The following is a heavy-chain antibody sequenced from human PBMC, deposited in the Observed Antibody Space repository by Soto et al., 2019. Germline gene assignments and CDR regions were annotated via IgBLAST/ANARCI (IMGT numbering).Heavy chain of an antibody. J-gene: IGHJ6*02. CDR2: IYYSGST. CDR1: GGSISSSSYY. V-gene: IGHV4-39*01. D-gene: IGHD2-2*01. CDR3: YLYRKFAFVKTSSDDYVMDV. Sequence: SETLSLTCTVSGGSISSSSYYWGWIRQPPGKGLEWIGSIYYSGSTYYNPSLKSRVTISVDTSKNQFSLKLSSVTAADTAVYYFYLYRKFAFVKTSSDDYVMDVWGQGTMVTVSS.